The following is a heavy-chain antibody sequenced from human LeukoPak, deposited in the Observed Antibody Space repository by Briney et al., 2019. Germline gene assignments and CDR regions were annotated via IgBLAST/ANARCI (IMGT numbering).Heavy chain of an antibody. CDR3: ARALAGFSFDP. CDR2: ISNSGTTI. CDR1: AFTLSDYY. Sequence: GGSMRLSCAASAFTLSDYYMSWIRQAPGKGLEWVSYISNSGTTIYYADSVKGRFTISRDNAKNSLYLQMNSLRAEDTAMYYCARALAGFSFDPWGQGTLVTVSS. J-gene: IGHJ5*02. D-gene: IGHD3-10*01. V-gene: IGHV3-11*01.